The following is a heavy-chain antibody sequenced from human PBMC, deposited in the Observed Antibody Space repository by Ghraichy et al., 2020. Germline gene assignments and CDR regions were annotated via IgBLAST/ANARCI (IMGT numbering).Heavy chain of an antibody. J-gene: IGHJ3*02. D-gene: IGHD2-15*01. CDR3: AREESGGSCYGCLLRAFDI. CDR1: GFTVSSNY. V-gene: IGHV3-66*01. CDR2: IYSGGST. Sequence: GGSLRLSCAASGFTVSSNYMSWVRQAPGKGLEWVSVIYSGGSTYYADSVKGRFTISRDNSKNTLYLQMNSLRAEDTAVYYCAREESGGSCYGCLLRAFDIWGQGTMVTVSS.